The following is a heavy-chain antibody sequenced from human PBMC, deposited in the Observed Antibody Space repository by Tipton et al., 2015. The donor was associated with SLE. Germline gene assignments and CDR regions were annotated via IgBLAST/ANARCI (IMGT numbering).Heavy chain of an antibody. CDR1: GFAFRIHG. V-gene: IGHV3-30*04. D-gene: IGHD5-12*01. CDR3: AREGLSGYEQGFDY. Sequence: SLRLSCAASGFAFRIHGMLWVRKAPGKGLERVAVFSYDASNRYYAASVKGRFTISRDSSKNTLYLQMNSLRAEDTALYYCAREGLSGYEQGFDYWGQGTLVTVSS. CDR2: FSYDASNR. J-gene: IGHJ4*02.